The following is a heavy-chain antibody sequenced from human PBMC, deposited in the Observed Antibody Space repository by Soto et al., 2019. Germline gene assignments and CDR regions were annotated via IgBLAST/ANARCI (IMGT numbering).Heavy chain of an antibody. CDR1: GFTFSSYY. CDR3: AKISQRTTVTTDFDY. CDR2: VNEDGSEK. D-gene: IGHD4-17*01. V-gene: IGHV3-7*01. Sequence: EVQLVESGGGLVQPGGSLRLSCAASGFTFSSYYMSWVRQAQGKGLEWVANVNEDGSEKYYADSVKGRFTISRDNSKNTLYLQMNSLRAEDTAVYYCAKISQRTTVTTDFDYWGQGTLVTVSS. J-gene: IGHJ4*02.